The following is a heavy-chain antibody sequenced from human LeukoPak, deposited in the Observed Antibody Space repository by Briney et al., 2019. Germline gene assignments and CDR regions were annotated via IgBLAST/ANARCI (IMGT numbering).Heavy chain of an antibody. J-gene: IGHJ4*02. V-gene: IGHV3-66*01. D-gene: IGHD1-1*01. CDR3: ARVPTGGYYFDY. CDR1: GFTVSSNY. Sequence: PGGSLRLSCAASGFTVSSNYMSWVRQAPGKGLEWVSVIYSGGSTYYADPVKGRFTISRDNSKNTLYLQINSLRAEDTAVYYCARVPTGGYYFDYWGQGTLVTVSS. CDR2: IYSGGST.